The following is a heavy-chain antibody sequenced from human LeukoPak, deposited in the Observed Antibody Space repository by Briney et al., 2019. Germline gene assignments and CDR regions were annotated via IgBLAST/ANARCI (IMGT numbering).Heavy chain of an antibody. CDR2: INQSGST. V-gene: IGHV4-34*01. Sequence: SETLSLTCGVYGGSFSGYYWNWIRQPPGKGLEWIGEINQSGSTKYNPSLKSRVSIPVDTSKNQFSLKLSSVTAADTAVYYCARGRDRYCMGGSCYKFDYWGQGTLVTVSS. CDR3: ARGRDRYCMGGSCYKFDY. CDR1: GGSFSGYY. D-gene: IGHD2-15*01. J-gene: IGHJ4*02.